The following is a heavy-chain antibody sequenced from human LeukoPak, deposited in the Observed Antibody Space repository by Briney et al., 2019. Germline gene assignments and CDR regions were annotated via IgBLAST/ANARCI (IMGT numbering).Heavy chain of an antibody. D-gene: IGHD3-10*01. Sequence: KTGGSLRLSCAASGFTSSSYGMHWVRQAPGKGLEWVAVISYDGTNKYYADSVKGRFTISRDNSKNTLYLQMNSLRAEDTAVYYCAKEGSLRDFDYWGQGTLVTVSS. V-gene: IGHV3-30*18. CDR1: GFTSSSYG. J-gene: IGHJ4*02. CDR3: AKEGSLRDFDY. CDR2: ISYDGTNK.